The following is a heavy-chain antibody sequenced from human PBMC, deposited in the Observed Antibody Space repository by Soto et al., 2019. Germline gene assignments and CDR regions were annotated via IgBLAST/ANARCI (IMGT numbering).Heavy chain of an antibody. V-gene: IGHV3-30*18. Sequence: GGSLRLSCAASGFTFSSYGMHWVRQAPGKGLEWVAVISYDGSNKYYADSVKGRFTISRDNSKNTLYLQMNSLRAEDTAVYYCENDIFLGYAFLEWFQNGEKEVWGKGTTATSP. D-gene: IGHD3-3*01. CDR1: GFTFSSYG. CDR3: ENDIFLGYAFLEWFQNGEKEV. J-gene: IGHJ6*03. CDR2: ISYDGSNK.